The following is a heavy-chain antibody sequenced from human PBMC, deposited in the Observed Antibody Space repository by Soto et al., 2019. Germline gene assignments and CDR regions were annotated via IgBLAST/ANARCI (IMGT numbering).Heavy chain of an antibody. J-gene: IGHJ6*02. CDR1: GGSISSGGYY. CDR3: ARDRASAAYYYYGMDV. V-gene: IGHV4-31*03. Sequence: QVQLQESGPGLVKPSQTLSLTCTVSGGSISSGGYYWSWIRQHPGKGLEWIGYIYYSGSTYYNPSLKSRVTISVDTSKNQCSLKLSSVTAEDTAVYYCARDRASAAYYYYGMDVWGQGTTVTVSS. D-gene: IGHD2-15*01. CDR2: IYYSGST.